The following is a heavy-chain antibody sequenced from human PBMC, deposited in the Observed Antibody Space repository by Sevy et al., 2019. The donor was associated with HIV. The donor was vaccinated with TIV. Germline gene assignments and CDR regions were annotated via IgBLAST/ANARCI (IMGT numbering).Heavy chain of an antibody. D-gene: IGHD6-19*01. CDR1: GDSVSSNSAA. CDR3: ARTPIAVAGTPDYYYYYYMDV. V-gene: IGHV6-1*01. CDR2: TYYRSKWYN. Sequence: SQTLSLTCAISGDSVSSNSAAWNWIRQSPSRGLEWLGRTYYRSKWYNDYAVSVKSRITINPDTSKNQFSLQLNSVTPEETAVYYCARTPIAVAGTPDYYYYYYMDVWGKGTTVTVSS. J-gene: IGHJ6*03.